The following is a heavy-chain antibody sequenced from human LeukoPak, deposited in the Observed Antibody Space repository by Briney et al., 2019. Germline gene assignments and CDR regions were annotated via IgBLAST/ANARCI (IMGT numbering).Heavy chain of an antibody. D-gene: IGHD5-18*01. J-gene: IGHJ4*01. CDR3: AKERDAIQLWFYFDY. V-gene: IGHV3-23*01. Sequence: PGGSLRLSCAASGFTSSSYAMSWVRQAPGKGLEWVSAISGSGGSTSYVDSVKGGFTISRDNSKNTLYLQMKSLRALGTAVKFVAKERDAIQLWFYFDYWGQGTLVTVSS. CDR1: GFTSSSYA. CDR2: ISGSGGST.